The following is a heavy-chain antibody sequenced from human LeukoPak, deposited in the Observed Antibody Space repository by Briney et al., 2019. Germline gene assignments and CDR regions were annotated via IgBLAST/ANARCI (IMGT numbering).Heavy chain of an antibody. D-gene: IGHD1-26*01. V-gene: IGHV4-39*01. CDR1: GGSISSSSYY. J-gene: IGHJ4*02. CDR2: IYYSGST. Sequence: PSETLSLTCTVSGGSISSSSYYWGWIRQPPGKGLEWIGSIYYSGSTYYNPSLKSRVTISVDTSKNQFSLKLSSVTAADTAVYYCARLGEYSGSPVSRWGRGTLVTVSS. CDR3: ARLGEYSGSPVSR.